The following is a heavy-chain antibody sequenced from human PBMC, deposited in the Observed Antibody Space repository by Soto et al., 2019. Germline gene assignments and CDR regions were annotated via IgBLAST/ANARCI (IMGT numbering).Heavy chain of an antibody. CDR2: IIPISGTA. V-gene: IGHV1-69*01. CDR1: GGTFSSYA. D-gene: IGHD2-2*01. Sequence: VQLVQSGAEVKKPGSSVKVSCKASGGTFSSYAISWVRQAPGQGLEWIGGIIPISGTANYAQKFQGRVTITADESTSTAYMELSSLRSEDTAVYYCARHRDIVVVPAAMPGSNFDYWGQGTLVTVSS. CDR3: ARHRDIVVVPAAMPGSNFDY. J-gene: IGHJ4*02.